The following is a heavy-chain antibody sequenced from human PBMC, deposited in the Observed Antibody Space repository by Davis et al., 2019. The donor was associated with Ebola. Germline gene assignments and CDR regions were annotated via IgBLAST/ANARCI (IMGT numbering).Heavy chain of an antibody. Sequence: GESLKISCAASGFTFTSYAMHWVRQAPGQRLEWMGWINAGNGNTKYSQKFQGRVTITRDTSASTAYMELSSLRSEDTAVYYCARGGQQLVGYWGQGTLVAVSS. D-gene: IGHD6-13*01. CDR1: GFTFTSYA. CDR3: ARGGQQLVGY. J-gene: IGHJ4*02. V-gene: IGHV1-3*01. CDR2: INAGNGNT.